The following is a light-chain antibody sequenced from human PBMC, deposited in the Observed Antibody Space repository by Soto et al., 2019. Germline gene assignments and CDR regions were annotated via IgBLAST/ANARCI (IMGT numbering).Light chain of an antibody. CDR2: DVG. CDR3: SSYTSSNTYV. Sequence: QSALTQPPSVSGSPGQSVTISCTGTSSDVGSYNRVSWYQQPPGTAPKLMIYDVGNRPSGVPDRFSVSKSGNTASLTISGLQADDEADYYCSSYTSSNTYVFGTGTKVTV. V-gene: IGLV2-18*02. J-gene: IGLJ1*01. CDR1: SSDVGSYNR.